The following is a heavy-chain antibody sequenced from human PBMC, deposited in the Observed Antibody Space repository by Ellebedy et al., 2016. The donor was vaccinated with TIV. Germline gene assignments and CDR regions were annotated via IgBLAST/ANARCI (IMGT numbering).Heavy chain of an antibody. CDR3: TRDSGWEHDY. D-gene: IGHD4-23*01. CDR2: ISSRSSTI. Sequence: GESLKISCAASGFTFNTYGMHWVRQAPGKGLEWVSYISSRSSTIYYADSVKGRFTISRDNAKNSLYLQMNSLRAEDTAVYYCTRDSGWEHDYWGQGTLVTVSS. V-gene: IGHV3-48*01. J-gene: IGHJ4*02. CDR1: GFTFNTYG.